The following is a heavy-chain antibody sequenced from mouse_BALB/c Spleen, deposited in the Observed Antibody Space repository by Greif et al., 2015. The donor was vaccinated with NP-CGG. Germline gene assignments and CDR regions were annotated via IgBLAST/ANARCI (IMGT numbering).Heavy chain of an antibody. V-gene: IGHV14-3*02. CDR3: ARWDCYFGV. Sequence: EVQLQESGAELVKPGASVKLSCTASGFNIKDTYMHWVKQRPEQGLEWIGRIDPANGNTKYDPKFQGKATITADTSSNTAYLQLSSLTSEDTAVYYCARWDCYFGVWGAGTTVTVSS. J-gene: IGHJ1*01. CDR1: GFNIKDTY. CDR2: IDPANGNT.